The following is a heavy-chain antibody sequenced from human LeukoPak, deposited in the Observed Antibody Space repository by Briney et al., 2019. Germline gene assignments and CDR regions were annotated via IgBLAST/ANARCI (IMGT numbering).Heavy chain of an antibody. J-gene: IGHJ4*02. D-gene: IGHD1-14*01. V-gene: IGHV3-30-3*01. CDR2: ISFDGNNH. Sequence: GGSLRLSCEASGFTFSAYTMHWIRQTPGKGQAPGKQLEWLAVISFDGNNHYYTHSVQGRSTISRDNAKNSLYLQMNSLRAEDTAVYYCARDISREPYFDYWGQGTLVTVSS. CDR1: GFTFSAYT. CDR3: ARDISREPYFDY.